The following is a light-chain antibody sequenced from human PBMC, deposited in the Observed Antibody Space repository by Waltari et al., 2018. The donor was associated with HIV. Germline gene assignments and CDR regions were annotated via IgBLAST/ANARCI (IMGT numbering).Light chain of an antibody. V-gene: IGKV4-1*01. J-gene: IGKJ1*01. CDR1: QSVLHNSNNNTY. CDR3: QQYYKTPWT. CDR2: WAS. Sequence: DIVMTQSPDSLAVSLGERATINCYSSQSVLHNSNNNTYLAWYQQKPGQPPKLLIYWASTRESGVPDRFSGGGSGTNFTLTIGSLQAEDVAVYSCQQYYKTPWTFGQGTKVEIK.